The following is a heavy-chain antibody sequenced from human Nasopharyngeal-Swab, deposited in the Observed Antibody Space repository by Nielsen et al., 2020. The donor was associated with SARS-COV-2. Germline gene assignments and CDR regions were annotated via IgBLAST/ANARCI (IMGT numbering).Heavy chain of an antibody. J-gene: IGHJ3*02. D-gene: IGHD6-13*01. CDR1: GYTFTSYA. V-gene: IGHV7-4-1*02. CDR2: INTNTGNP. Sequence: ASVKVSCKASGYTFTSYAMNWVRQAPGQGLEWMGWINTNTGNPTYAQGFTGRFVFSLDTSVSTAYLQISSLKAEDTAVYYCARDRSWYLEDAFDIWGQGTIVTVSS. CDR3: ARDRSWYLEDAFDI.